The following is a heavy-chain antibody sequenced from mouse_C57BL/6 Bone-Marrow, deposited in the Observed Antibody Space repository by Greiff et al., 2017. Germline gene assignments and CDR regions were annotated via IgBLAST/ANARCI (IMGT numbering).Heavy chain of an antibody. V-gene: IGHV14-4*01. Sequence: EVQLQQSGAELLRPGASVKLSCTASGFHIKDDYMPLVKQRPEQGLEWIGWIDPENGDTEYASNFQGKATITADTSSNTAYLQLSNLTAEDTAVYYCTTVVHYWGKGTTLTVSS. CDR1: GFHIKDDY. CDR2: IDPENGDT. D-gene: IGHD1-1*01. J-gene: IGHJ2*01. CDR3: TTVVHY.